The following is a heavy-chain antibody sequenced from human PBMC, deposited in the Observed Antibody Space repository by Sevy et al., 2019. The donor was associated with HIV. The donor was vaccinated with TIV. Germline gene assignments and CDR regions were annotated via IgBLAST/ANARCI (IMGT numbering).Heavy chain of an antibody. CDR3: ARAGGDCYSKNECWFVS. CDR1: GFTFSAYS. V-gene: IGHV3-48*01. Sequence: GGSLRLSCAASGFTFSAYSMNWVRQAPGKGLEWVSYISSSRGTIYYADSVKGQFTISRDNASSSQYQKMNVLRAEDTAVYYCARAGGDCYSKNECWFVSWGQGTLVTVSS. D-gene: IGHD2-21*01. CDR2: ISSSRGTI. J-gene: IGHJ5*01.